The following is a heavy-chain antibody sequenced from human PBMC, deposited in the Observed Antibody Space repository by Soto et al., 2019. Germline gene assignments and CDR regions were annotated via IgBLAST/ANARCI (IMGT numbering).Heavy chain of an antibody. Sequence: PSETLSLTCTVSGGSVSSGSYYWSWIRQPPGKGLEWIGYIYYSGSTNYNPSLKSRVTISVDTSKNQFSLKLSSVTAADTAVYYCARAPRIAVAGTTWLDYWGQGTLVTVSS. J-gene: IGHJ4*02. CDR1: GGSVSSGSYY. CDR2: IYYSGST. CDR3: ARAPRIAVAGTTWLDY. D-gene: IGHD6-19*01. V-gene: IGHV4-61*01.